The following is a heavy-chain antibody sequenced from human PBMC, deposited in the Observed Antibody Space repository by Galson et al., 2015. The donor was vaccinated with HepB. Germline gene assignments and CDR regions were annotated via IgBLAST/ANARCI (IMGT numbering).Heavy chain of an antibody. CDR2: IKQDGSEK. CDR1: GFTFRSYW. Sequence: SLRLSCAASGFTFRSYWMSWVRQAPGKGLEWVANIKQDGSEKYYVDSVKGRFTISRDNAKNSLYLQMNSLRAEDTAVYYCARAVVVPAAYYYYYYYMDVWGKGTTVTVSS. D-gene: IGHD2-2*01. J-gene: IGHJ6*03. V-gene: IGHV3-7*04. CDR3: ARAVVVPAAYYYYYYYMDV.